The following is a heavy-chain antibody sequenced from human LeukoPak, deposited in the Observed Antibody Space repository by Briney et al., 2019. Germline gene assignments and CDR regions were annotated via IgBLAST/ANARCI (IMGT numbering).Heavy chain of an antibody. V-gene: IGHV3-23*01. CDR1: GFTFSNYA. CDR3: ACGEGYNFFQH. CDR2: ISGSGGVT. J-gene: IGHJ1*01. Sequence: GGSLRLSCAASGFTFSNYAMTWVRQAPGKGPEWVSGISGSGGVTYYADSVRGRFTISRDNSKNTLYLQVNNLRVEDTAIYYCACGEGYNFFQHWGQGTLVAVSS. D-gene: IGHD5-24*01.